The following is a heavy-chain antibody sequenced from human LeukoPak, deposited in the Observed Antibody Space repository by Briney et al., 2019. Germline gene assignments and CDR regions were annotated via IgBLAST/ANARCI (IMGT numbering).Heavy chain of an antibody. D-gene: IGHD5-24*01. CDR2: VSGRGDNT. V-gene: IGHV3-23*01. J-gene: IGHJ4*02. Sequence: GGSLRLSCAASGFTFSSYAMSWVRQAPGKGLEWVSGVSGRGDNTYYADSVKGRFTISRDNSKNTLYLQMNSLRAEDTAVYYCARVRDAYNHPVVYFDYWGQGTLVTVSS. CDR3: ARVRDAYNHPVVYFDY. CDR1: GFTFSSYA.